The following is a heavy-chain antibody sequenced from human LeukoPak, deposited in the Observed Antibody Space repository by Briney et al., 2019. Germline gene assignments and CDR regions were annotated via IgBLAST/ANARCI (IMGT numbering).Heavy chain of an antibody. CDR3: ARDCSGGSCADYYGMDV. D-gene: IGHD2-15*01. CDR1: GGTFSSYA. CDR2: IIPIFGTA. V-gene: IGHV1-69*06. J-gene: IGHJ6*04. Sequence: SVKVSCKASGGTFSSYAISWVRRAPGQGLEWMGGIIPIFGTANYAQKFQGRVTITADKSTSTAYMELSSLRSEDTAVYYCARDCSGGSCADYYGMDVWGKGTTVTVSS.